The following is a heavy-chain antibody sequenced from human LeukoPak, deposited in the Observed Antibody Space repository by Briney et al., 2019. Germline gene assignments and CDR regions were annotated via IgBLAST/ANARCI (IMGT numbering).Heavy chain of an antibody. D-gene: IGHD2-15*01. Sequence: GGSLRLSCAASGFTFSSYAMHWVRQAPGKGLEWVAVISYDGSNKYYADSVKGRFTISRDNSKNTLYLQMNSLRAEDTAVYYCARAVGCSGGSCYDSTEVDWFDPWGQGTLVTVSS. J-gene: IGHJ5*02. CDR1: GFTFSSYA. V-gene: IGHV3-30-3*01. CDR3: ARAVGCSGGSCYDSTEVDWFDP. CDR2: ISYDGSNK.